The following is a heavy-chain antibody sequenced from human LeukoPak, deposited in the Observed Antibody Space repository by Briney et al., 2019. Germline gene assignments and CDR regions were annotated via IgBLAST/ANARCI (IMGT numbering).Heavy chain of an antibody. CDR2: MNPKSGNT. D-gene: IGHD6-13*01. CDR1: GYTFTSYD. Sequence: ASVKVSCKASGYTFTSYDINWVRQATGQGLEWMGWMNPKSGNTGYAQKFQGRVTMTRNTSISTAYMELSSLRSEDTAVYYCARVGGIAAAFDYWGQGTLVTVSS. J-gene: IGHJ4*02. CDR3: ARVGGIAAAFDY. V-gene: IGHV1-8*01.